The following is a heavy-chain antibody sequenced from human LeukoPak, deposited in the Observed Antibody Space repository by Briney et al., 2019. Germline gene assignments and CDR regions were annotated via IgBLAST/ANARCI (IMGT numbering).Heavy chain of an antibody. J-gene: IGHJ4*02. Sequence: SETLSLTCAVYGGSFSGYYWSWIRQPPGKGLECIGEINHSGSTNYNPSLKSRVTISVGTSKNQFSLKLSSVTAADTAVYYCARGKGPDSSGFDYWGQGTLVTVSS. CDR3: ARGKGPDSSGFDY. V-gene: IGHV4-34*01. D-gene: IGHD3-22*01. CDR2: INHSGST. CDR1: GGSFSGYY.